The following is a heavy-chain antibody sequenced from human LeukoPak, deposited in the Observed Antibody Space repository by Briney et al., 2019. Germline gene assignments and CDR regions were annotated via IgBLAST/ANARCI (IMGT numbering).Heavy chain of an antibody. CDR1: GYTFTSHG. V-gene: IGHV1-18*01. Sequence: ASVKVSCKASGYTFTSHGISWVRQAPGQGPEWMGWITVYNGNTNYAQKLQDRVTMTTDTSASTAYMELRSLRSDDTAVYYCARGASSYYDSSDYFDYWGQGTLVTVSS. CDR2: ITVYNGNT. D-gene: IGHD3-22*01. CDR3: ARGASSYYDSSDYFDY. J-gene: IGHJ4*02.